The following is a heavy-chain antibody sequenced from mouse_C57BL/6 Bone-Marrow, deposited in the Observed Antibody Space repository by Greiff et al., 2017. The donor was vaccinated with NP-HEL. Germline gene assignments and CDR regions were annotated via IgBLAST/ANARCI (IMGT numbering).Heavy chain of an antibody. CDR3: ARKDSNYWYFDV. Sequence: VQLVESGPGLVQPSQSLSITCTVSGFSLTSYGVHWVRQSPGKGLEWLGVIWSGGSTDYNAAFISRLSISKDNSKSQVFFKMNSLQADDTAIYDCARKDSNYWYFDVWGTGTTVTVSS. CDR2: IWSGGST. J-gene: IGHJ1*03. CDR1: GFSLTSYG. V-gene: IGHV2-2*01. D-gene: IGHD2-5*01.